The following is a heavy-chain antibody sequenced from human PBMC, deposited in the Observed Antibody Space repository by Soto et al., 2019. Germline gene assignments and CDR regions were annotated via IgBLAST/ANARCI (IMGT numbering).Heavy chain of an antibody. Sequence: QLQLQESGPGLVKPSETLSLTCAVSGGSGSSGGNYWGWIRQSPGKGLEWIGSVHDTGTTHYNPPLTSRVTISVDTSKNQFSLNVNSVTAADTAVYYCARGLSSPSAAGVWGQGTLVTVSS. D-gene: IGHD6-6*01. CDR2: VHDTGTT. CDR1: GGSGSSGGNY. CDR3: ARGLSSPSAAGV. V-gene: IGHV4-39*01. J-gene: IGHJ4*02.